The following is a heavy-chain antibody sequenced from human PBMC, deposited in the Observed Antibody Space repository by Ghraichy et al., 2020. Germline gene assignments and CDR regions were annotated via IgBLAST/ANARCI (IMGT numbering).Heavy chain of an antibody. J-gene: IGHJ4*02. CDR3: ARPSFGSWPLDY. V-gene: IGHV3-21*01. CDR1: GFTFSSYS. CDR2: ISSSSSYI. Sequence: GESLNISCAASGFTFSSYSMNWVRQAPGKGLEWVSSISSSSSYIYYADSVKGRFTISRDNAKNSLYLQMNSLRAEDTAVYYCARPSFGSWPLDYWGQGTLVTVSS. D-gene: IGHD2-15*01.